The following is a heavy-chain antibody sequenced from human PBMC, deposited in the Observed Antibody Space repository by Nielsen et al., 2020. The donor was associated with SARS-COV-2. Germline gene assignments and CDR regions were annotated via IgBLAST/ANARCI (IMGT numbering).Heavy chain of an antibody. V-gene: IGHV3-23*01. D-gene: IGHD3/OR15-3a*01. CDR3: AKWTHVDFYYYGMDV. CDR1: GFTLSNYG. J-gene: IGHJ6*02. Sequence: GGSLPLSWAASGFTLSNYGMYWGRRAPGKGLERISTVSDTGGRTHYADSVEGRFTISRDNSKNTLYLQMNSLRADDTAVYYCAKWTHVDFYYYGMDVWGQGTSVTVSS. CDR2: VSDTGGRT.